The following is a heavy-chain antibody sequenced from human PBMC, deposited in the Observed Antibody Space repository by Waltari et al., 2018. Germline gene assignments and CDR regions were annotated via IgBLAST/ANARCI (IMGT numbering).Heavy chain of an antibody. D-gene: IGHD3-22*01. CDR1: GGTFSSYA. Sequence: QVQLVQSGAEVKKPGSSVKVSCKASGGTFSSYALSWVRPAPGQGLEWMGGIIPIFGTANYAQKFQGRVTITADESTSTAYMELSSLRSEDTAVYYCARGEPNYYDSSGYYSGNFDYWGQGTLVTVSS. V-gene: IGHV1-69*01. CDR3: ARGEPNYYDSSGYYSGNFDY. CDR2: IIPIFGTA. J-gene: IGHJ4*02.